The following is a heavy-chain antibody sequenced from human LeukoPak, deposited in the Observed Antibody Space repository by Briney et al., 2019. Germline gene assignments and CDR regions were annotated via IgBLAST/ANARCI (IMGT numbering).Heavy chain of an antibody. D-gene: IGHD4-17*01. V-gene: IGHV3-74*01. CDR2: INSDGRST. CDR1: GFTFSGYW. CDR3: ARDGYGDYPIDY. Sequence: PGGSLRLSCAASGFTFSGYWMHWVRQAPGKGLVWVSRINSDGRSTRYADSVKGQFSISRDNAKDTLYLEINSLRAEDTALYYCARDGYGDYPIDYWGQGTLVTVSS. J-gene: IGHJ4*02.